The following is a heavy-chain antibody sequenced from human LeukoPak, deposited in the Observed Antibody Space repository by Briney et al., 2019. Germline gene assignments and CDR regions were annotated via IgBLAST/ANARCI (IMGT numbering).Heavy chain of an antibody. CDR1: GGXFSSYA. V-gene: IGHV1-69*04. Sequence: SVKVSCKASGGXFSSYAMSWVRQAPGQGLEWMGRIIPILGIANYAQKFQGRVTITADESTSTAYMEPSSLRSEDTAVYYCARTNRGENYGDYVDWGQGTLVTVSS. J-gene: IGHJ4*02. CDR2: IIPILGIA. D-gene: IGHD4-17*01. CDR3: ARTNRGENYGDYVD.